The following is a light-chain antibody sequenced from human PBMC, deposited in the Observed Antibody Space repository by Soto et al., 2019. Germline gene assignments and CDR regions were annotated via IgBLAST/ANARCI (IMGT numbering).Light chain of an antibody. CDR3: QQYYSYPRT. V-gene: IGKV1-8*01. Sequence: IQMTQSPSSFSASTGDRVTITCRASQGISSYLAWYQQKPGKAPKLLIYAASTLQGGVPSRFSGSGSGTDFTLTISCLQSEDFATYYCQQYYSYPRTFGQGTTVEIK. CDR2: AAS. J-gene: IGKJ1*01. CDR1: QGISSY.